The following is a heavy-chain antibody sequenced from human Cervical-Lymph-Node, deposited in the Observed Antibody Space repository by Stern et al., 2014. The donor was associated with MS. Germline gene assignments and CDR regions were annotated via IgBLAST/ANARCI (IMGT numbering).Heavy chain of an antibody. J-gene: IGHJ4*02. CDR1: GGSISTPNW. Sequence: QVQLQESGPGLVKPSGTLSLTCGVSGGSISTPNWWTWVRQPPGKGLEWIGDVYHGGSTNYNPSLTSRVTISLDNPKNQFSLNLSSVTAADTAVYYCARRNYVSGAYFFDYWGQGALVTVSS. CDR2: VYHGGST. D-gene: IGHD3-10*02. CDR3: ARRNYVSGAYFFDY. V-gene: IGHV4-4*02.